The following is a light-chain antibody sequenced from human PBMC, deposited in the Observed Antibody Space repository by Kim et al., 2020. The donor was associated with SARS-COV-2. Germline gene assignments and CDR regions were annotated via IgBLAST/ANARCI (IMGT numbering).Light chain of an antibody. CDR3: GTWDSSLSAVV. V-gene: IGLV1-51*01. J-gene: IGLJ2*01. Sequence: QSVLTQPPSVSAAPGQKVTISCSGSSSNIGTNYVSWYQQLPGTAPKLLIYNNNERPSGIPDRFSGSKSGTSATLGITGLQTGDEADYYCGTWDSSLSAVVFGGGTQLTVL. CDR2: NNN. CDR1: SSNIGTNY.